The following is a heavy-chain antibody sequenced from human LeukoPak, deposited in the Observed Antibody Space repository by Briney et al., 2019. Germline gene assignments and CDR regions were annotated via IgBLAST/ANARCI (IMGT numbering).Heavy chain of an antibody. Sequence: PGGSLRLACAASGFTFSSYEMNWVRQAPGKGLEWVSYISSSGSTIYYADSVKGRFTISRDNAKNSLYLQMNSLRAEDTAVYYCARDGGYYYGSGSYYTWGQGTLVTVSS. V-gene: IGHV3-48*03. D-gene: IGHD3-10*01. CDR1: GFTFSSYE. CDR3: ARDGGYYYGSGSYYT. CDR2: ISSSGSTI. J-gene: IGHJ4*02.